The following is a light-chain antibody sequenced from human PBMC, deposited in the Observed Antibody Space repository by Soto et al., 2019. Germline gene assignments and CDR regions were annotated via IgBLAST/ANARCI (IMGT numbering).Light chain of an antibody. CDR2: GAS. Sequence: EIVLTQSPATLSVSPGERATLSCRASQSLSSNLAWYQQRPGQAPRLLIYGASMRATGIPARFSGSGSGTDFTLTISSLEPEDFAVYYCRQRNSWPPTFTFGQGTRLEIK. J-gene: IGKJ5*01. V-gene: IGKV3-11*01. CDR3: RQRNSWPPTFT. CDR1: QSLSSN.